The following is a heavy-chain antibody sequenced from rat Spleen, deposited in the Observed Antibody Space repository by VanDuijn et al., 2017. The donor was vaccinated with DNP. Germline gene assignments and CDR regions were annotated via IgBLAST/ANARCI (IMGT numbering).Heavy chain of an antibody. CDR2: ITSGGSS. D-gene: IGHD1-12*02. Sequence: EVQLIESGGGLVQPGRSMKLSCAVSGFTFSNYDMAWVRQVPGKGLEWIASITSGGSSYYPDSVKGRFTISRDNAKNTLYLRMNSLRSEDTATYYCARDMDYYDGSYYRYYFDYWGQGVMVTVSS. V-gene: IGHV5-46*01. J-gene: IGHJ2*01. CDR1: GFTFSNYD. CDR3: ARDMDYYDGSYYRYYFDY.